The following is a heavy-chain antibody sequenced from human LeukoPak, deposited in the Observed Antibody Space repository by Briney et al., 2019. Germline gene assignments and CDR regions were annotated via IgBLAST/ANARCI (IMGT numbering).Heavy chain of an antibody. CDR3: ASRTSSSWYFACFDY. V-gene: IGHV1-3*01. D-gene: IGHD6-13*01. CDR2: INVGNGNT. CDR1: GYTFTSYA. Sequence: ASVKVSCKASGYTFTSYAMHWVRQAPGQRLEWMGWINVGNGNTKYSQKFQGRVTITRDTSASTAYMELSSLRSEDTAVYYCASRTSSSWYFACFDYWGQGTLVTVSS. J-gene: IGHJ4*02.